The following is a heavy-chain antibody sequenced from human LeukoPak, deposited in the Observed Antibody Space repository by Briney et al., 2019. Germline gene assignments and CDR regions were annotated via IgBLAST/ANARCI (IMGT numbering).Heavy chain of an antibody. J-gene: IGHJ4*02. Sequence: ASVKVSCKAFGYTFTNNWMHWVRQAPGQGPEWMGLISPTGGSTAYAQKFQGRVTLTRDMSTSTDYLELSSLRSEDTAVYYCARDLVAPPGYWGQGTLVTVSS. D-gene: IGHD2-15*01. CDR3: ARDLVAPPGY. V-gene: IGHV1-46*01. CDR1: GYTFTNNW. CDR2: ISPTGGST.